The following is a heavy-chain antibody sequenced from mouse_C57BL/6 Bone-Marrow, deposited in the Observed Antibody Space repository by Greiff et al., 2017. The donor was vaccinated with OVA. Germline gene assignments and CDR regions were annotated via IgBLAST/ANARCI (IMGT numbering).Heavy chain of an antibody. D-gene: IGHD3-3*01. Sequence: VQLQQSGPELVKPGASVKISCKASGYSFPRSYMPSVNQRHGNILDWIGYIYPYNGVSSYNQKFKGKATLTVDKSSSTAYMELRSLTAEDSAVYYCARGTGFDYWGQGTTLTVSS. CDR2: IYPYNGVS. V-gene: IGHV1-31*01. CDR3: ARGTGFDY. J-gene: IGHJ2*01. CDR1: GYSFPRSY.